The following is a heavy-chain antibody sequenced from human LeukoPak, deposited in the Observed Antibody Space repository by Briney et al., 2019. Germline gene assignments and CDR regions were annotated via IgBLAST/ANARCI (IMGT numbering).Heavy chain of an antibody. D-gene: IGHD6-19*01. CDR3: ARDRTTPYSSGWLDY. J-gene: IGHJ4*02. V-gene: IGHV4-59*01. CDR2: IYYSVSA. Sequence: PSETLSLTCAVSGGSISSYYWSWIRQPPGKGLEWIGYIYYSVSANYNPSLQSRVSISVDTSKNQFFLKLSSVTAADTAVYYCARDRTTPYSSGWLDYWGQGSLVTVSS. CDR1: GGSISSYY.